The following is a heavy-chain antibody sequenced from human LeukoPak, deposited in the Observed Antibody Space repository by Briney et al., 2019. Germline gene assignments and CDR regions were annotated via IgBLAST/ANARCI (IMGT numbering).Heavy chain of an antibody. CDR1: GFTVSSNF. Sequence: GGSLRLSCVASGFTVSSNFMSWVRQAPGKGLEWVSVIYSAGDTYYADSAKGRFTISRDNFKNTLYLQMNSLRTDDSAVYYCARDYCRDISCTIRWFDPWGQGTLVTVSS. D-gene: IGHD2-2*01. CDR3: ARDYCRDISCTIRWFDP. V-gene: IGHV3-66*02. J-gene: IGHJ5*02. CDR2: IYSAGDT.